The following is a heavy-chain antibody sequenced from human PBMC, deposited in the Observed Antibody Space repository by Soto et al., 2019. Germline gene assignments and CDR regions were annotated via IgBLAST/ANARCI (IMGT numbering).Heavy chain of an antibody. Sequence: QVQLVESGGGSVKPGGSLRLSCAASGFTFSDYYMSWIRQAPGKGLEWVSYISSGGFITYHADSVKGRFTTSWDKAKNSLYLQMNTLSANDTAVYYCATGVVPATKWGYYSYGLDVWGQGTTVTVSS. CDR2: ISSGGFIT. CDR3: ATGVVPATKWGYYSYGLDV. V-gene: IGHV3-11*01. J-gene: IGHJ6*02. CDR1: GFTFSDYY. D-gene: IGHD2-2*01.